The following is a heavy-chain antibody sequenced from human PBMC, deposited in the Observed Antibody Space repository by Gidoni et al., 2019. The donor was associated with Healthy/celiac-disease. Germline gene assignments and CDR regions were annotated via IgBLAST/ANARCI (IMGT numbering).Heavy chain of an antibody. V-gene: IGHV1-8*01. CDR3: ARGPQPSSQNDLDY. D-gene: IGHD6-13*01. Sequence: QVQLVQSGAEVKKPGASVKVSCKASGYPFTSYDINWVRQATGQGLEWMGWMNPNSGNTGYAQKFQGRVTMTRNTSISTAYMDLSSLRSEDTAVYYCARGPQPSSQNDLDYWGQGTLVTVSS. J-gene: IGHJ4*02. CDR2: MNPNSGNT. CDR1: GYPFTSYD.